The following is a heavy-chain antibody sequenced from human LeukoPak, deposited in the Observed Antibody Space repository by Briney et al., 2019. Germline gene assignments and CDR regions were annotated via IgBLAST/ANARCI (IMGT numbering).Heavy chain of an antibody. CDR2: IYPGDSDT. V-gene: IGHV5-51*01. Sequence: GESLKISCKGSGDSFTSYWIGWVRQMPGKGLEWMGIIYPGDSDTRYSPSVQGQVTISADKSMSTAYLQWNSLKASDTAIYSCARRSGFYYMGVWGKGTTVTVSS. CDR1: GDSFTSYW. CDR3: ARRSGFYYMGV. J-gene: IGHJ6*03.